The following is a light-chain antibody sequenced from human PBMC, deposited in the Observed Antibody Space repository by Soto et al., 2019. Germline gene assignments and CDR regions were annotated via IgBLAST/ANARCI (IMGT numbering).Light chain of an antibody. CDR3: QQRSNWPPIFT. Sequence: EIVLTQSPATLSLSPGERATLSCRASQSVSSYLAWYQQKPGQAPRLLIYDASNRATGIPARFSGSGSGTDFTLTISSLETEDFAVYYCQQRSNWPPIFTFGPGNKVDIK. V-gene: IGKV3-11*01. CDR1: QSVSSY. J-gene: IGKJ3*01. CDR2: DAS.